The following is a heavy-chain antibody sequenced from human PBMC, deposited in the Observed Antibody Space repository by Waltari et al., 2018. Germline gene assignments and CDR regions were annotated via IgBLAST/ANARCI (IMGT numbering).Heavy chain of an antibody. Sequence: QITLKESGPTLVKPTQTLTLTCTFSGFSLSTSGVGVGWIRQPPGKALEWLALIYWNDDKRYSPSLKSRLTITKDTSKNQVVLTMTNMDPVDTATYYCAHRRMGMATIGFDPWGQGTLVTVSS. V-gene: IGHV2-5*01. CDR2: IYWNDDK. D-gene: IGHD5-12*01. CDR3: AHRRMGMATIGFDP. J-gene: IGHJ5*02. CDR1: GFSLSTSGVG.